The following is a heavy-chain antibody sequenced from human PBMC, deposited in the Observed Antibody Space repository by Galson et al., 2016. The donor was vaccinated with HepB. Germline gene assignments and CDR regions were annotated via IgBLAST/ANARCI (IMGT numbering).Heavy chain of an antibody. Sequence: SLRLSCAASGFSFSSYAVSWVRQAPGKGLEWVSAISSRANNSYYADSVKGRFTISRDNAKNTLYLQMNSLRADDTAVYYCTRPCCTNGVVYWAYGMDVWGQGTTVAVSA. CDR3: TRPCCTNGVVYWAYGMDV. CDR1: GFSFSSYA. D-gene: IGHD2-8*01. V-gene: IGHV3-23*01. CDR2: ISSRANNS. J-gene: IGHJ6*01.